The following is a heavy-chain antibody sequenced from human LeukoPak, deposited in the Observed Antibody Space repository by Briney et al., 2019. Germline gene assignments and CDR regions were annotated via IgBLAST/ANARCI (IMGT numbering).Heavy chain of an antibody. Sequence: GGSLRLSCAASGFTSSSYSMNWVRQAPGKGLEWVSYISSSSSTIYYADSVKGRFTISRDNAKNSLYLQMNSLRDEDTAVYYCARPYCGGGRCYLDYWGQGTLVTVSS. J-gene: IGHJ4*02. D-gene: IGHD2-15*01. CDR1: GFTSSSYS. V-gene: IGHV3-48*02. CDR3: ARPYCGGGRCYLDY. CDR2: ISSSSSTI.